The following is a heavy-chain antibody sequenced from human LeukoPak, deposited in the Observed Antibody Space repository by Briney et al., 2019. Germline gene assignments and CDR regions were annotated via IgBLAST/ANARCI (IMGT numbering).Heavy chain of an antibody. V-gene: IGHV3-11*01. CDR1: GFTFSDYY. CDR2: ISSSGSTI. J-gene: IGHJ6*03. CDR3: ARATEYNYGFFAAMDV. D-gene: IGHD5-18*01. Sequence: KPGGSLRLSCAASGFTFSDYYMSWIRQAPGKGLEWVSYISSSGSTIYYADSVKGRFTISRDNAKNSLYLQMNSLRAEDTAVYYCARATEYNYGFFAAMDVWGKGTTVTVSS.